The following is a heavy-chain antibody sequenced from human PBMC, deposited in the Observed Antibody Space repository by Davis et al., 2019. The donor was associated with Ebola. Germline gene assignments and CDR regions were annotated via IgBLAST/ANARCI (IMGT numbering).Heavy chain of an antibody. D-gene: IGHD6-19*01. CDR3: AKSGSGWYFLDY. V-gene: IGHV1-46*01. CDR2: INPSGGST. J-gene: IGHJ4*02. CDR1: GYTFTSYY. Sequence: AASVKVSCKASGYTFTSYYMHWVRQAPGQGLEWMGIINPSGGSTSYAQKFQGRVTMTRDTSTSTVYMELSSLRSEDTAVYYCAKSGSGWYFLDYWGQGTLVTVSS.